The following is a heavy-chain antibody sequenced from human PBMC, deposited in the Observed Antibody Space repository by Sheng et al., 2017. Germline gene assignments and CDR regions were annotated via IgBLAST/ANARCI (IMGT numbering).Heavy chain of an antibody. CDR1: GGSFSTYA. Sequence: QVHLVQSGAQVKKPGSSVKVSCKASGGSFSTYAISWLRQAPGQGLELMGGIIPSLGIANSAQRFQGRVTITADKSTSTAYMELSSLRSEDTAVYYCARGNWNYLSDYWGQGTLVTVSS. V-gene: IGHV1-69*10. J-gene: IGHJ4*02. CDR3: ARGNWNYLSDY. D-gene: IGHD1-7*01. CDR2: IIPSLGIA.